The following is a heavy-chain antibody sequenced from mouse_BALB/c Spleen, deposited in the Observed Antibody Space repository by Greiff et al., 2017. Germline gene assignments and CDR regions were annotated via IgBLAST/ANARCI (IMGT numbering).Heavy chain of an antibody. CDR2: ISSGSSTI. V-gene: IGHV5-17*02. CDR1: GFTFSSFG. D-gene: IGHD1-2*01. CDR3: AREGDSLLRLYAMDY. J-gene: IGHJ4*01. Sequence: EVQGVESGGGLVQPGGSRKLSCAASGFTFSSFGMHWVRQAPEKGLEWVGYISSGSSTIYYADTVTGRFPISRANAKNTLYLEMSSLRSEDTAMYYCAREGDSLLRLYAMDYWGQGTSVTVSS.